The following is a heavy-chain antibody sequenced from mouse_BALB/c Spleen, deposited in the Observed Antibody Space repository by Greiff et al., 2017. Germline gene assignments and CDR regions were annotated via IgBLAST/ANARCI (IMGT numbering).Heavy chain of an antibody. CDR3: TRETTVVATSYYAMDY. J-gene: IGHJ4*01. V-gene: IGHV5-6-4*01. CDR2: ISSGGSYT. D-gene: IGHD1-1*01. Sequence: EVQLVESGGGLVKPGGSLKLSCAASGFTFSSYTMSWVRQTPEKRLEWVATISSGGSYTYYPDSVKGRFTISRDNAKNTLYLQMSSLKSEDTAMYYCTRETTVVATSYYAMDYWGQGTSVTVSS. CDR1: GFTFSSYT.